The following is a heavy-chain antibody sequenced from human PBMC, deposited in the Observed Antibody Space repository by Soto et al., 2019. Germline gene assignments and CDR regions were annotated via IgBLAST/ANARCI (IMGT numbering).Heavy chain of an antibody. Sequence: ASVKVSCKASGNTVPNYAIHWVRQAPGQRLEWMGWINGGNGNTYYSEHFQGRVTFTRDTSAGTVYMQLSSLTSEDTAVYYCTKPRSSLQWPPFDPWGHGTQVTVSS. CDR3: TKPRSSLQWPPFDP. CDR2: INGGNGNT. V-gene: IGHV1-3*01. J-gene: IGHJ5*02. CDR1: GNTVPNYA. D-gene: IGHD6-19*01.